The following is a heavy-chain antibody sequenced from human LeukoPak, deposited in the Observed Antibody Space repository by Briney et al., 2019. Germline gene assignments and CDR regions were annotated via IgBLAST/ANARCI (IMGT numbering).Heavy chain of an antibody. CDR2: MNPNSGNT. J-gene: IGHJ4*02. CDR3: ARPPEGYSYGFYFGH. D-gene: IGHD5-18*01. Sequence: ASVKVSCKASGYTFTSYDINWVRQATGQGLEWMGWMNPNSGNTGYAQKFQGRVTMTRNTSISTAYMELRSLRSDDTAVYYCARPPEGYSYGFYFGHWGQGAPVIVSS. CDR1: GYTFTSYD. V-gene: IGHV1-8*01.